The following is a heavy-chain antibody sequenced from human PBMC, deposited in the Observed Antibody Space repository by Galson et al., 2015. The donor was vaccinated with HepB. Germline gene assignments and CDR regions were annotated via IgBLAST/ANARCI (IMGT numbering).Heavy chain of an antibody. CDR3: ARARLDYDILTGYSGGWFDP. J-gene: IGHJ5*02. V-gene: IGHV3-53*01. CDR2: IYSGGST. Sequence: SLRLSCAASGVTVSSNYMSWVRQAPGKGLEWVSVIYSGGSTNYADSVKGRFTISRDNSKNTLYLQMNSLRAEDTAVYYCARARLDYDILTGYSGGWFDPWGQGTLVTVSS. CDR1: GVTVSSNY. D-gene: IGHD3-9*01.